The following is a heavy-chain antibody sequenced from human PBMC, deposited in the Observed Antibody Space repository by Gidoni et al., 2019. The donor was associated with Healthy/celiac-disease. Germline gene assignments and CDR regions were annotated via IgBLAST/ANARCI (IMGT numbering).Heavy chain of an antibody. J-gene: IGHJ3*02. D-gene: IGHD5-18*01. CDR1: GYTLTELS. CDR2: FDPEDGET. Sequence: QVQLVQSGAEVKKPGASVKVSCTVSGYTLTELSMHWVRQAPGKGLEWMGGFDPEDGETIYAQKFQGRVTMTEDTSTDTAYMELSSLRSEDTAVYYCATTSSSGGGYSYGYDAFDIWGQGTMVTVSS. CDR3: ATTSSSGGGYSYGYDAFDI. V-gene: IGHV1-24*01.